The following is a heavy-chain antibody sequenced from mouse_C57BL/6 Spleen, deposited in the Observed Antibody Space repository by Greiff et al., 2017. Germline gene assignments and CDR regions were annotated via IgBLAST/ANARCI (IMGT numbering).Heavy chain of an antibody. Sequence: VQLQQSGPELVKPGASVKISCKASGYTFTDYYMNWVKQSHGKSLEWIGDINPNNGGTSYNQKFKGKATLTVDKSSSTAYMELRSLTSEDSAVYYCANYSNYPYDWGQGSTLTGSS. D-gene: IGHD2-5*01. J-gene: IGHJ2*01. V-gene: IGHV1-26*01. CDR1: GYTFTDYY. CDR2: INPNNGGT. CDR3: ANYSNYPYD.